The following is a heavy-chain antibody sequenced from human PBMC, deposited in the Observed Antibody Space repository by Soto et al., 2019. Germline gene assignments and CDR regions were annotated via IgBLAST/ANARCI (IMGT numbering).Heavy chain of an antibody. Sequence: QVQLVQSGAEVKKPGASVKVSCKASGYTFTGYYMHWVRQAPGQGLEWMGWINPNSGGTNYAQKSQGWVTMTRDTSISTAYMELSRLRSDDTAVYYCARRSCSSTSCSYGMDVWGQGTTVTVSS. D-gene: IGHD2-2*01. CDR2: INPNSGGT. CDR1: GYTFTGYY. CDR3: ARRSCSSTSCSYGMDV. J-gene: IGHJ6*02. V-gene: IGHV1-2*04.